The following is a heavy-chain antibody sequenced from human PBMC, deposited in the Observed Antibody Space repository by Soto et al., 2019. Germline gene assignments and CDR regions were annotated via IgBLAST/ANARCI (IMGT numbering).Heavy chain of an antibody. CDR2: IYDNGST. Sequence: QVQLQESGPRLVRPSETLSLTCTISGGSIRGYYWNLVRQPPGKALELIGYIYDNGSTEYTSAPKRRITISVAKSKHPFSLTLTSMPAADTAVYFCARGGRLVLRGLSFYSGMDVWGPGTAVTVSS. D-gene: IGHD3-10*01. CDR3: ARGGRLVLRGLSFYSGMDV. V-gene: IGHV4-59*01. J-gene: IGHJ6*02. CDR1: GGSIRGYY.